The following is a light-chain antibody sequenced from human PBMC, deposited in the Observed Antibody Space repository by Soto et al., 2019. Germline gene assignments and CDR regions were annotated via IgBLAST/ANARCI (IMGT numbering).Light chain of an antibody. J-gene: IGLJ3*02. CDR2: EVS. Sequence: QSVLTQPASVSGSPGQSITISCTGTSSDVGGYNYVSWYQQHPGKAPKLMIYEVSNRPSGVSNRFSGSKSGNTVSLTISGLQAEDEDDYYCSSYTSSSTRVFGGGTKLTVL. V-gene: IGLV2-14*01. CDR3: SSYTSSSTRV. CDR1: SSDVGGYNY.